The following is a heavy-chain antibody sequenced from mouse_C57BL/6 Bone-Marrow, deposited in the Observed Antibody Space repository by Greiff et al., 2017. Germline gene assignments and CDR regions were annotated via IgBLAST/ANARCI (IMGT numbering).Heavy chain of an antibody. D-gene: IGHD2-3*01. CDR1: GYTFTDYN. V-gene: IGHV1-18*01. CDR3: GYYKYFDV. Sequence: EVQLQESGPELVKPGASVKIPCTASGYTFTDYNMDWVKQSHGKILEWIGDINPNYGGTIYNPKFKGKATLTVDKSSSTAYIELRILTSDDTAVYYDGYYKYFDVWGTGTTVTVSS. CDR2: INPNYGGT. J-gene: IGHJ1*03.